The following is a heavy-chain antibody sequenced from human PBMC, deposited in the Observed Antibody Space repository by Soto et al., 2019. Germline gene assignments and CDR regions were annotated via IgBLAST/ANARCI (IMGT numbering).Heavy chain of an antibody. CDR1: GYTFTRYA. CDR3: ATKGELSASVPNETSYSTRRTPDP. CDR2: INAGNGNT. J-gene: IGHJ5*02. D-gene: IGHD3-16*02. Sequence: GASVKVSCKASGYTFTRYAMHWVRQAPGQRLEWMGWINAGNGNTKYSQKFQGRVTITRDTSASTAYMELSSLRSEDTAVYYCATKGELSASVPNETSYSTRRTPDPG. V-gene: IGHV1-3*01.